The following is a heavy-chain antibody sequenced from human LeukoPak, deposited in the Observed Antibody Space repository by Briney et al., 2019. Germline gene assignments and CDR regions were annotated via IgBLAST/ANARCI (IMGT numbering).Heavy chain of an antibody. D-gene: IGHD4-17*01. CDR1: GFTFSTYW. CDR3: ARSFGSVTTNWGYYFDY. J-gene: IGHJ4*02. Sequence: GGSLRLSCAASGFTFSTYWMSWVRQAPGKGLEWVANIKQDGSGKYYVDSVKGRFTISRDNAKNSLYLQMNSLSAEDTAVHYCARSFGSVTTNWGYYFDYWGQGTLVTVPS. V-gene: IGHV3-7*01. CDR2: IKQDGSGK.